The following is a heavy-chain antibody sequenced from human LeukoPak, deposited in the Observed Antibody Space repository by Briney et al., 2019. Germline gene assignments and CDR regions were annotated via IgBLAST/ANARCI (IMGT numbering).Heavy chain of an antibody. Sequence: SETLSLTCTVSGGSISSYYWSWIRQPPGKELEWIGSIYYSGSTYYNPSLKSRVTISVDTSKNQFSLKLSPVTAADTAVYYCARHVYDSSGYFDYWGQGTLVTVSS. J-gene: IGHJ4*02. V-gene: IGHV4-59*05. D-gene: IGHD3-22*01. CDR1: GGSISSYY. CDR3: ARHVYDSSGYFDY. CDR2: IYYSGST.